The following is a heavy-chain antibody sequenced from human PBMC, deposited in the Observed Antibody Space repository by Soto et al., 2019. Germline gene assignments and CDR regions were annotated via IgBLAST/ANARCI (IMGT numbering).Heavy chain of an antibody. Sequence: EVQLVESGGGLIQPGGSLRLSCAASGFTVISHYMTWVRQAPGKGLEWVSFIYSGGSTYYADSVKGRFTISRDNSKNTRYLQMNSLRAEDTAVYYCARGGQVRGGLDIWDQGTTVTVSS. CDR2: IYSGGST. CDR1: GFTVISHY. V-gene: IGHV3-53*01. D-gene: IGHD2-15*01. J-gene: IGHJ6*02. CDR3: ARGGQVRGGLDI.